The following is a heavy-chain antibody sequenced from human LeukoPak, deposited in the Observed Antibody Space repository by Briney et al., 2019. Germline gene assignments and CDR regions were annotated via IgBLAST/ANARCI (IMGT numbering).Heavy chain of an antibody. D-gene: IGHD3-3*01. CDR2: ISGSGGST. CDR3: ATSYDFWSGVYFDY. J-gene: IGHJ4*02. CDR1: GFTFSSYA. V-gene: IGHV3-23*01. Sequence: YPGGSLRLSCAASGFTFSSYAMSWVRQAPGKGLEWVSAISGSGGSTYYADSVKGRFTISRDNSKNTLYLQMNSLRAEDTAVYYCATSYDFWSGVYFDYWGQGTLVTVSS.